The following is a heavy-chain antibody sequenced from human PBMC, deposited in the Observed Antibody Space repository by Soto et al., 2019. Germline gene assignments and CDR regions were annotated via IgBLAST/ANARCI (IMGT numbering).Heavy chain of an antibody. CDR3: AKDKSDILTGYYNLLDY. CDR2: ISYDGINK. J-gene: IGHJ4*02. Sequence: GGSLRLSCAASGFTFSSYGMHWVRQAPGKGLEWVAVISYDGINKYYADSVKGRFTISRDNSKNTLYLQMNSLRAEDTAVYYCAKDKSDILTGYYNLLDYWGQGTLVTVSS. D-gene: IGHD3-9*01. V-gene: IGHV3-30*18. CDR1: GFTFSSYG.